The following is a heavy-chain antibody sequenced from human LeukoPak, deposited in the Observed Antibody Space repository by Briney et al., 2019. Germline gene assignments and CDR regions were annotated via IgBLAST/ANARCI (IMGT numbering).Heavy chain of an antibody. J-gene: IGHJ4*02. V-gene: IGHV4-61*08. CDR1: GGSISSGDYY. CDR3: ATSYDSSPRV. D-gene: IGHD3-22*01. CDR2: IYYSGST. Sequence: SETLSLTCTVSGGSISSGDYYWSWIRQPPGKGLEWIGYIYYSGSTNYNPSLKSRVAISVDTSKNQFSLKLSSVTAADTAVYYCATSYDSSPRVWGQGTLVTVSS.